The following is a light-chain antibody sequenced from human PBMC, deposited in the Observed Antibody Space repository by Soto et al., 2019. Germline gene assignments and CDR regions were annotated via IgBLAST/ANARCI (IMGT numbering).Light chain of an antibody. V-gene: IGLV2-14*01. CDR2: DVS. CDR3: SSFTTSSTLVV. Sequence: QSALTQPASVSGSPGQSITISCTGTSSDVGGYRYVSWYQQYPGKAPKLMIYDVSNRPSGVSNRFSGSKSGNTASLTISGLQPEDEADYYCSSFTTSSTLVVFGGGTKLTVL. J-gene: IGLJ2*01. CDR1: SSDVGGYRY.